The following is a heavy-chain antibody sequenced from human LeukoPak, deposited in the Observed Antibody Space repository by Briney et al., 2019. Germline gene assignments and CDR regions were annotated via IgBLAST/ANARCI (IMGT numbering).Heavy chain of an antibody. V-gene: IGHV4-39*02. Sequence: PSETLSLTCTASGGSISSSSYYWGWIRQPPGKGLEWIGSIYYSGSTYYNPSLKSRVTISVDTSKNQFSLKLSSVTAADTAVYYCAKEWLGSQGPFDYWGQGTLVTVSS. CDR1: GGSISSSSYY. CDR2: IYYSGST. D-gene: IGHD5-12*01. J-gene: IGHJ4*02. CDR3: AKEWLGSQGPFDY.